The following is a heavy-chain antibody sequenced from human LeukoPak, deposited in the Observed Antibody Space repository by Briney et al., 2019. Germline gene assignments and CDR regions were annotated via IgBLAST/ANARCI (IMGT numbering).Heavy chain of an antibody. CDR2: INPNSGGT. Sequence: ASVKVSCKASGYTFTGYYMHWVQQAPGQGLEWMGWINPNSGGTNYAQKFQGRVTMTRDTSISTAYMELSRLRSDDTAVYYCARGGDGYNAFNWFDPWGQGTLVTVSS. V-gene: IGHV1-2*02. J-gene: IGHJ5*02. CDR1: GYTFTGYY. D-gene: IGHD5-24*01. CDR3: ARGGDGYNAFNWFDP.